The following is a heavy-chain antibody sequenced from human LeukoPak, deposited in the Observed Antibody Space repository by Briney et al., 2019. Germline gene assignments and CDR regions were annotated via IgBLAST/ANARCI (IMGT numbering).Heavy chain of an antibody. Sequence: GASVKVSCKASGYTFTGYYMHWVRQAPGQGLEWMGWINPNSGGTNYAQKFQGRVTMTRDTSISTAYMELSRLRSDDTAVYYCAITQLPIYYDSSGYEDYWGQGTLVTVSS. J-gene: IGHJ4*02. CDR1: GYTFTGYY. D-gene: IGHD3-22*01. V-gene: IGHV1-2*02. CDR3: AITQLPIYYDSSGYEDY. CDR2: INPNSGGT.